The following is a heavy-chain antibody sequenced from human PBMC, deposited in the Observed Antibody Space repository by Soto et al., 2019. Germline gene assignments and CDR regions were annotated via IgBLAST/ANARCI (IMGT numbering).Heavy chain of an antibody. CDR1: GFTVSNNY. J-gene: IGHJ4*02. CDR2: IYSGGTT. V-gene: IGHV3-53*01. CDR3: ARGGYSSGWYIDY. D-gene: IGHD6-19*01. Sequence: LRLSCAASGFTVSNNYMTWVRQAPGKGLEWVSLIYSGGTTYYADSVKGRFTISRDHSRNTLYLQMNSLRGEDTAVYYCARGGYSSGWYIDYWGQGTLVTISS.